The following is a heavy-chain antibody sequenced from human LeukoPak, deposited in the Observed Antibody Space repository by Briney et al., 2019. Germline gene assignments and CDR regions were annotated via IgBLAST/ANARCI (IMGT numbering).Heavy chain of an antibody. V-gene: IGHV4-38-2*01. Sequence: SETLSLTCAVSGYSISSGYYWGWIRQPPGKGLEWIGSIYYSGSTYYNPSLKSRVTISVDTSKNQFSLKLSSVTAADTAVYYCARRFGSGYHFQHWGQGTLVTVSS. CDR3: ARRFGSGYHFQH. J-gene: IGHJ1*01. D-gene: IGHD3-22*01. CDR2: IYYSGST. CDR1: GYSISSGYY.